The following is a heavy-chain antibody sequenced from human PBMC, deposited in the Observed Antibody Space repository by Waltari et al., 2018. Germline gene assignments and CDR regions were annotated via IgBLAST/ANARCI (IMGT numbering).Heavy chain of an antibody. CDR3: ARSLKYCSGGSCYSLIDY. CDR2: IYYSGST. V-gene: IGHV4-39*07. J-gene: IGHJ4*02. CDR1: GGSISSSSYY. Sequence: QLQLQESGPGLVKPSETLSLTCTVSGGSISSSSYYWGWIRQPPGKGLEWIGSIYYSGSTYYNPSLKSRVTISVDTSKNQFSLKLSSVTAADTAVYYCARSLKYCSGGSCYSLIDYWGQGTLVTVSS. D-gene: IGHD2-15*01.